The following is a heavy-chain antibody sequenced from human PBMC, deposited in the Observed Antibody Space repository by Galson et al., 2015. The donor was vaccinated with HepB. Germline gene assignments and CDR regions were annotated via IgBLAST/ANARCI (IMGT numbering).Heavy chain of an antibody. CDR3: ARRGIAVATSFDY. D-gene: IGHD6-19*01. Sequence: SLRLSCAASGFTFSDYYMSWIRQAPGKGLEWVSYISDSGSYTYYADSVKGRFTIARDNAKNSLYLQMNSLRVEDTAVYYCARRGIAVATSFDYWGRGTLVTVSS. CDR1: GFTFSDYY. J-gene: IGHJ4*02. V-gene: IGHV3-11*03. CDR2: ISDSGSYT.